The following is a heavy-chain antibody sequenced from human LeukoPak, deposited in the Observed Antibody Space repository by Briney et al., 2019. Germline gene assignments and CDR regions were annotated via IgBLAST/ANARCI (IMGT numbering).Heavy chain of an antibody. CDR2: IYYSGST. CDR3: ARLGNWGYIFDY. D-gene: IGHD7-27*01. J-gene: IGHJ4*02. V-gene: IGHV4-30-4*01. CDR1: GGSISSGDYY. Sequence: PSQTLSLTCTVSGGSISSGDYYWSWIRQPPGKGLEWTGYIYYSGSTYYNPSLKSRVTISVDTSKNQFSLKLSSVTAADTAVYYCARLGNWGYIFDYWGQGTLVTVSS.